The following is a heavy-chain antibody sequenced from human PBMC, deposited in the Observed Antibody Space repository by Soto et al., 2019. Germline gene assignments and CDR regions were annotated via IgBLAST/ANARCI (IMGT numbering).Heavy chain of an antibody. Sequence: QVQLVQSGAEVKKPGASVKITCKASGYTFTRYTMNWVRQAPGQRLEWMGWINPDNGNTKSSQKFQDRVIITRDTSASTAYMVLSSLRFEDTAVYYCARGIATGQLDPWGQGTLVTVSS. J-gene: IGHJ5*02. V-gene: IGHV1-3*01. D-gene: IGHD2-15*01. CDR3: ARGIATGQLDP. CDR1: GYTFTRYT. CDR2: INPDNGNT.